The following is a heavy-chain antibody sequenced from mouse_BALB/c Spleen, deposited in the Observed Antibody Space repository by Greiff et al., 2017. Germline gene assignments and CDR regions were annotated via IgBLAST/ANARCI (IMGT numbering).Heavy chain of an antibody. V-gene: IGHV3-2*02. CDR3: ARKSGYSNYGRYAMDD. Sequence: EVQLVESGPGLVKPSQSLSLTCTVTGYSITSDYAWTWIRQFPGKQLAWMGYISYSGSTSYNPSLKSRISITRYTSKNQFFLQLNSVTTEDTATYYCARKSGYSNYGRYAMDDWGQGTAVTVSS. J-gene: IGHJ4*01. CDR1: GYSITSDYA. D-gene: IGHD2-5*01. CDR2: ISYSGST.